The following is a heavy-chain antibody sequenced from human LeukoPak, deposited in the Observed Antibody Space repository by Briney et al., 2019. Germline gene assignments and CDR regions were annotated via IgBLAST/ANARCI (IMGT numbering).Heavy chain of an antibody. CDR2: IRYDASDK. CDR1: GFTFNHYG. Sequence: GGSLRLSCAASGFTFNHYGMHWVRQAPGKGLEWVAFIRYDASDKYYADSVKGRFTISRDNSKNTLYLQMNSLRAEDTAVYYCAREGSSGWYLRWFDPWGQGTLVTVSS. CDR3: AREGSSGWYLRWFDP. J-gene: IGHJ5*02. V-gene: IGHV3-30*02. D-gene: IGHD6-19*01.